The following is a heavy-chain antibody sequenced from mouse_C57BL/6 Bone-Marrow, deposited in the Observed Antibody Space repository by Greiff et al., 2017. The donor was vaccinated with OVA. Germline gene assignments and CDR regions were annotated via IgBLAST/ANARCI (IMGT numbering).Heavy chain of an antibody. CDR2: IYPRSGNT. CDR1: GYTFTSYG. CDR3: AMITTVVDAMDY. V-gene: IGHV1-81*01. Sequence: QVQLQQSGAELARPGASVKLSCKASGYTFTSYGISWVKQRTGQGLEWIGEIYPRSGNTYYNEKFKGKATLTADKSSSTAYMELRSLTSEDSAVYFCAMITTVVDAMDYWGQGTSVTVSS. J-gene: IGHJ4*01. D-gene: IGHD1-1*01.